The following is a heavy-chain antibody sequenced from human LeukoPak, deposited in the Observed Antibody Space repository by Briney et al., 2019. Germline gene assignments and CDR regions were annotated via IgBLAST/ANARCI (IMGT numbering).Heavy chain of an antibody. J-gene: IGHJ3*02. CDR1: GFTVSSNY. CDR2: IYSGGST. D-gene: IGHD3-22*01. V-gene: IGHV3-66*01. Sequence: PGVSLRLSCAASGFTVSSNYMSWVRQAPGKGLEWVSVIYSGGSTYYADSVKGRFTISRDNSKNTLYLQMNSLRAEDTAVYYCARDSGVSSADAFDIWGQGTMVTVSS. CDR3: ARDSGVSSADAFDI.